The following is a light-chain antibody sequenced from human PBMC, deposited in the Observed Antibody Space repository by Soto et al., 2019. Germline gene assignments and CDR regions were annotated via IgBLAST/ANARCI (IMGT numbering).Light chain of an antibody. Sequence: QSALTQPASVSGSPGQSITISCTGTSSDIGAHTYVSWFQQHPGKVPKVIIYNVSTRPSGISHRFSGSKSGNTASLTISGLQDEDEADYYCSSYAGGFVVFGGGTQLTVL. CDR2: NVS. CDR3: SSYAGGFVV. J-gene: IGLJ2*01. CDR1: SSDIGAHTY. V-gene: IGLV2-14*01.